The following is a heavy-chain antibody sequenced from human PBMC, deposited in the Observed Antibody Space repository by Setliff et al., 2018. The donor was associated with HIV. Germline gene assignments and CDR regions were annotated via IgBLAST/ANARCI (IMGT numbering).Heavy chain of an antibody. D-gene: IGHD6-13*01. CDR2: IYPEDSNI. CDR1: GYTFTHYW. Sequence: GESLTISCKASGYTFTHYWIGWVRQMPGEGLERMGIIYPEDSNIKYNPSFQNQVTISADKSISTAYLQVHNLKASDTATYYCARRDGRSMNAFEIWGPGTMVTVSS. V-gene: IGHV5-51*01. J-gene: IGHJ3*02. CDR3: ARRDGRSMNAFEI.